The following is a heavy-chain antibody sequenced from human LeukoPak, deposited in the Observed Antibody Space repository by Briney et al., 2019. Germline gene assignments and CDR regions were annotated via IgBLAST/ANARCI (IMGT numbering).Heavy chain of an antibody. Sequence: SETLSLTCTVSGGSISSNYWSWIRQPAGKGLEWIGRIFGSGNTNYNPSLKSRVTMSVDTSKNQFSLKLSSVTAADTAVYYCANYNRGSVFGVVKSGDYYYYMDVWGKGTTVTVSS. D-gene: IGHD3-3*01. V-gene: IGHV4-4*07. CDR1: GGSISSNY. CDR2: IFGSGNT. J-gene: IGHJ6*03. CDR3: ANYNRGSVFGVVKSGDYYYYMDV.